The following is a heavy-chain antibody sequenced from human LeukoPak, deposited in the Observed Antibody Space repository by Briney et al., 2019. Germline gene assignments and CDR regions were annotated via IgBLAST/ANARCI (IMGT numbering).Heavy chain of an antibody. CDR1: GFTFSNYS. V-gene: IGHV3-21*01. CDR3: AREEYSSGWYHYYYMDV. D-gene: IGHD6-19*01. J-gene: IGHJ6*03. Sequence: GGSLRLSCAASGFTFSNYSMNWVRQAPGKGLEWVSSISSSSSYIYYADSVKGRFTISRDNAKNSLYLQMNGLRAEDTAVYYCAREEYSSGWYHYYYMDVWGKGTTVTVSS. CDR2: ISSSSSYI.